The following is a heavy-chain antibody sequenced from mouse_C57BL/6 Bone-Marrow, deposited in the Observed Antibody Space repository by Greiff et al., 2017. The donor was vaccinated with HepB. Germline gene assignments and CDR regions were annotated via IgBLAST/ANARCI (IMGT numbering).Heavy chain of an antibody. CDR1: GFNIKDDY. J-gene: IGHJ4*01. CDR3: TRIYYYGSSFFYYAMDY. V-gene: IGHV14-4*01. CDR2: IDPENGDT. D-gene: IGHD1-1*01. Sequence: EVQVVESGAELVRPGASVKLSCTASGFNIKDDYMHWVKQRPEQGLEWIGWIDPENGDTEYASKFQGKATITADTSSNTAYLQLSSLTSEDTAVYYCTRIYYYGSSFFYYAMDYWGQGTSVTVSS.